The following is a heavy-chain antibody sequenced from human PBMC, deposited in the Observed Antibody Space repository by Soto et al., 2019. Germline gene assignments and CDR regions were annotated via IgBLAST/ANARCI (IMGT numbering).Heavy chain of an antibody. D-gene: IGHD6-13*01. CDR1: GFTFSSYV. Sequence: GGSLRLSCAASGFTFSSYVMHWVRQAPGKGLEWVAVISYDGSNKYYADSVKGRFTISRDNPKNTLYLQMNSLRAEDTAVYYCAKLIAAAGTSFDYWGQGTLVTVSS. CDR3: AKLIAAAGTSFDY. J-gene: IGHJ4*02. V-gene: IGHV3-30*18. CDR2: ISYDGSNK.